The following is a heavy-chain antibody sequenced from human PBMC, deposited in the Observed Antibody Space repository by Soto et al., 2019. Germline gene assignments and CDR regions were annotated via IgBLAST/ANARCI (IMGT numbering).Heavy chain of an antibody. CDR1: GGSISSSSYY. Sequence: QLQLQESGPGLVKPSETLSLTCTVSGGSISSSSYYWGWIRQPPGKGLEWIGSIYYSGSTYYNPSLKSRVTISVDTSKNQFSLKLCSVTAADTAVYYCASTLAAAGTFLYYYYYMDVWGKGTTVTVSS. V-gene: IGHV4-39*01. CDR2: IYYSGST. CDR3: ASTLAAAGTFLYYYYYMDV. D-gene: IGHD6-13*01. J-gene: IGHJ6*03.